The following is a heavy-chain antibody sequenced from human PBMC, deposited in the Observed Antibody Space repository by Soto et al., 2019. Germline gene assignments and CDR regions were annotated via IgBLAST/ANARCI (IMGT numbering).Heavy chain of an antibody. J-gene: IGHJ1*01. D-gene: IGHD3-22*01. CDR2: ISGSGGST. CDR1: GFTFSSYA. CDR3: AKDRDYYDYVSAEYFQH. Sequence: GSLRLSCAASGFTFSSYAMSWVLQAPWKGLEWVSAISGSGGSTYYADSVKGRFTISRDNSKNTLYLQMNSLRAGDTAVYYCAKDRDYYDYVSAEYFQHWGQGTLVTVSS. V-gene: IGHV3-23*01.